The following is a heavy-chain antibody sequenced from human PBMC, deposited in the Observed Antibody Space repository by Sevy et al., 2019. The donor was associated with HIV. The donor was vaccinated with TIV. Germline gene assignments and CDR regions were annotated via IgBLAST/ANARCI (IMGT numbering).Heavy chain of an antibody. J-gene: IGHJ4*02. CDR2: THYRSKWYN. CDR3: ARGFLQGGFDS. Sequence: QSQTLSLTCAISGDSVSSDSTGWNWIRQSPSRGLEWLGRTHYRSKWYNDYVVSVKGRITINPDTSKNQFSLQLNSVTPEDTAVYFCARGFLQGGFDSWGQGTLVTVSS. V-gene: IGHV6-1*01. CDR1: GDSVSSDSTG. D-gene: IGHD3-16*01.